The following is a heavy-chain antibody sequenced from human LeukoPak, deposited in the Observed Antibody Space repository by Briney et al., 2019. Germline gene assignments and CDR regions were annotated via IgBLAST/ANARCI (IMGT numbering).Heavy chain of an antibody. Sequence: GRSLRLSCAASGFTFSSYAMHWVRQAPGKGLEWVAVISYDGNNKHYADSVKGRFTISRDNSKNTLYLQMNSLRAEDTAVYYCAKASLVGLRCPFDYWGQGTLVTVSS. CDR1: GFTFSSYA. CDR2: ISYDGNNK. V-gene: IGHV3-30-3*01. J-gene: IGHJ4*02. CDR3: AKASLVGLRCPFDY. D-gene: IGHD4-17*01.